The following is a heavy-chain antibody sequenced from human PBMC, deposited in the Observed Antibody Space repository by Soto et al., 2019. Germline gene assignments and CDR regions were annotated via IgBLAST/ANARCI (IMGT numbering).Heavy chain of an antibody. CDR2: IYYSGST. D-gene: IGHD6-19*01. CDR3: ARHGGSGVDY. Sequence: SDTLSLTCTFYGRSVISTDYNWGWIRQPPGKGLEWIGSIYYSGSTSYNPSLKSRFTVSVDTSQNQFSLKLSSVTAADTALYFCARHGGSGVDYWGQGTLVTVS. CDR1: GRSVISTDYN. V-gene: IGHV4-39*01. J-gene: IGHJ4*02.